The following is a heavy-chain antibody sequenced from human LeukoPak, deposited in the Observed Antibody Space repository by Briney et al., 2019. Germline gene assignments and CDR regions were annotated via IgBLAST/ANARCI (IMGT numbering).Heavy chain of an antibody. J-gene: IGHJ4*02. V-gene: IGHV4-39*01. D-gene: IGHD3-10*01. CDR3: ARLELLWFGELTDY. CDR2: IYYSGST. CDR1: GVSISSSSYY. Sequence: SETLSLTCTVSGVSISSSSYYWGWIRQPPGKGLEWIGSIYYSGSTYYNPSLKSRVTISVDTSKNQFSLKLSSVTAADTAVYYCARLELLWFGELTDYWGQGTLVTVSS.